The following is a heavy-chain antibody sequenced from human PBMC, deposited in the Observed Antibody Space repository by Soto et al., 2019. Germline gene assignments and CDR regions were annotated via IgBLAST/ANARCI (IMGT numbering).Heavy chain of an antibody. D-gene: IGHD1-7*01. CDR1: GYAFTSYA. J-gene: IGHJ6*02. Sequence: SVKVSCKASGYAFTSYAMHWVRQAPGQRLEWMGWINAGNGNTKYSQKFQGRVTITRDTSASTAYMELSSLRSEDTAVYYCASNHLGTKPYGMDVWGQGTTVTVSS. CDR2: INAGNGNT. V-gene: IGHV1-3*01. CDR3: ASNHLGTKPYGMDV.